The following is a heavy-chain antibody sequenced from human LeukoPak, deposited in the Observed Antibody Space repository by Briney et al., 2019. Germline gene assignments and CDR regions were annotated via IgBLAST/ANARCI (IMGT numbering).Heavy chain of an antibody. Sequence: PSETLSLTCTVSGGSISSSSYYWGWIRQPPGKGLEWIGYVYYNGLTSYNASLRSRLILSVDTARNQVSLKLTSVTAADTAVYYCTRERSTVTFGYWGQGTLVTVSS. CDR2: VYYNGLT. CDR1: GGSISSSSYY. D-gene: IGHD4-17*01. V-gene: IGHV4-39*07. CDR3: TRERSTVTFGY. J-gene: IGHJ4*02.